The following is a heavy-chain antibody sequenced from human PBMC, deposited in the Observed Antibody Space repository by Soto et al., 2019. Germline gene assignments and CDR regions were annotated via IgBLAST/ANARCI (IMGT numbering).Heavy chain of an antibody. CDR1: GFTFSNYE. Sequence: GGSLRLSCAASGFTFSNYEMHWVRQAPGKGLEWVSYISGSSTTIYYADSVQGRFTISRDNAKNSMCLQMNSLRAEDTAVYYCARETDSVVDPRGGGFDPWGQGTLVTVSS. V-gene: IGHV3-48*03. CDR2: ISGSSTTI. CDR3: ARETDSVVDPRGGGFDP. J-gene: IGHJ5*02. D-gene: IGHD2-2*01.